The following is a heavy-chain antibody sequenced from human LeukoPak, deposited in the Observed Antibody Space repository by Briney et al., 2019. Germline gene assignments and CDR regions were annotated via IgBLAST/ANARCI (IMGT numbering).Heavy chain of an antibody. J-gene: IGHJ3*02. V-gene: IGHV3-30-3*01. CDR3: AKDFHGYSYGYGAGSYDAFDI. CDR1: GFTFSSYA. CDR2: ISYDGSNK. Sequence: TGGSLRLSCAASGFTFSSYAMHWVRQAPGKGLEWVAVISYDGSNKYYADSVKGRFTISRDNSKNTLYLQMNSLRAEDTAVYYCAKDFHGYSYGYGAGSYDAFDIWGQGTMVTVSS. D-gene: IGHD5-18*01.